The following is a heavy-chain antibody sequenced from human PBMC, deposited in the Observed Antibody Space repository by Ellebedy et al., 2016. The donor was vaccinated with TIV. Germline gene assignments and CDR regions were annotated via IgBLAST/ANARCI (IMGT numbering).Heavy chain of an antibody. D-gene: IGHD1-14*01. CDR2: IHSSGLT. J-gene: IGHJ5*01. Sequence: MPSETLSLTCTVSGGSITNDGYHWGWIRQTPGRGLEWVGTIHSSGLTYYNPSLKIRVTLSTDTSKAQVSLKLISVTAADTAIYYCASDSNNIRWFYFWGQGTLVTVSS. V-gene: IGHV4-39*07. CDR3: ASDSNNIRWFYF. CDR1: GGSITNDGYH.